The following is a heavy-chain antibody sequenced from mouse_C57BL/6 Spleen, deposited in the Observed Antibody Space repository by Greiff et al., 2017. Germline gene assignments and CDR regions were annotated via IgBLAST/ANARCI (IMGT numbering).Heavy chain of an antibody. CDR1: GYTFTSDW. J-gene: IGHJ4*01. D-gene: IGHD1-1*01. Sequence: EVQLQQSGTVLARPGASVKMSCKTSGYTFTSDWMHWVKQRPGQGLEWIGAIYPGNSDTSYNQKFKGKAKLTAVTSASTAYMELSSLTNEDSAVYYCTRTPYYYGSSYEGVALDYWGQGPSVTVSS. V-gene: IGHV1-5*01. CDR3: TRTPYYYGSSYEGVALDY. CDR2: IYPGNSDT.